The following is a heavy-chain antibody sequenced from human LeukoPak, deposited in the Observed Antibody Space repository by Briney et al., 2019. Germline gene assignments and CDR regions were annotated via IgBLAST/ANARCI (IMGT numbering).Heavy chain of an antibody. V-gene: IGHV4-34*01. D-gene: IGHD3-3*01. CDR3: ASLRAFTIFGVELGYYYYGMDV. CDR1: GGSFSGYY. J-gene: IGHJ6*02. CDR2: INHSGST. Sequence: PSETLSLTCAVYGGSFSGYYWSWIRQPPGKGLEWIGEINHSGSTNYNPSLKSRVTISVDTSKNQFSLKLSSVTAADTAVYYCASLRAFTIFGVELGYYYYGMDVWGQGTTVTVSS.